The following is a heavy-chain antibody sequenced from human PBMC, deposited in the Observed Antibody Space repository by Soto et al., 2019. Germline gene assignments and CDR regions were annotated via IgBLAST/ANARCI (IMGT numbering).Heavy chain of an antibody. CDR2: IYYSGST. J-gene: IGHJ5*02. D-gene: IGHD1-26*01. CDR1: GGSISSSSYY. CDR3: ARRSDPPLIPVGASGGFDP. V-gene: IGHV4-39*01. Sequence: QLQLQESGPGLVKPSETLSLTCTVSGGSISSSSYYWGWIRQPPGKGLEWIGSIYYSGSTYYNPSLKSRVTISVDTSKNQFSLKLSSVTAADTAVYYCARRSDPPLIPVGASGGFDPWGQGTLVTVSS.